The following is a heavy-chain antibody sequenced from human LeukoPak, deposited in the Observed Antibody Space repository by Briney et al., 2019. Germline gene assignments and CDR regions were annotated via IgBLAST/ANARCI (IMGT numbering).Heavy chain of an antibody. CDR1: GFTFSDYY. Sequence: GGSLRLSCAASGFTFSDYYMTWVRQAPGKGLEWVSVIYSGGRTYYADSVKGRFTISTDNSKNTLYLQMNSLRAEDTAVYYCARSLYGSGSLYYYYYYMDVWGKGTTVTIS. CDR2: IYSGGRT. D-gene: IGHD3-10*01. V-gene: IGHV3-53*01. J-gene: IGHJ6*03. CDR3: ARSLYGSGSLYYYYYYMDV.